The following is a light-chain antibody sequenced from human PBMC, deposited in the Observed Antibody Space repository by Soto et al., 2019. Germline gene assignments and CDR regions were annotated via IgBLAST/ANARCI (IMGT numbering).Light chain of an antibody. V-gene: IGKV1-5*03. J-gene: IGKJ1*01. CDR1: QSISIW. CDR3: QQYSTHTPRT. CDR2: KAS. Sequence: DIQMTQSPSTLSASVGDRVTITCRASQSISIWLAWYQQKPGKAPKILIYKASSLESGVPSRFSGSGSGTEFTLSICSLQPDDFATYYCQQYSTHTPRTFGQGTKVEIK.